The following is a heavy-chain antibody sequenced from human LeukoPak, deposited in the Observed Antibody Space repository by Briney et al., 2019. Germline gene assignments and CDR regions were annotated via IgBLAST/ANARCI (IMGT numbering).Heavy chain of an antibody. CDR2: IYPDDSDT. J-gene: IGHJ4*02. D-gene: IGHD3-16*01. V-gene: IGHV5-51*01. CDR3: VRHRGLTSTDF. Sequence: GGSLKISCKGSGYTFTTYWIGWVRQMPGKGLEWMGIIYPDDSDTRYSPSLQGQVTISADKSISTAYLQWSSLKASDTAIYYCVRHRGLTSTDFWGQGTLVTVSS. CDR1: GYTFTTYW.